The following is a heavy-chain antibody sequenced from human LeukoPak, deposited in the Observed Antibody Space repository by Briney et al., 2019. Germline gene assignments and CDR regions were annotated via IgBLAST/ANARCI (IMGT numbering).Heavy chain of an antibody. CDR3: ARRSSSLFYFGY. J-gene: IGHJ4*02. CDR2: IFYSGST. Sequence: PSETLSLTCTVSGGSITSYYWSWIRQPPGKGQEWIGHIFYSGSTKYNPSLKSRVTISVDTSKNQFSLKLSSVTAADTAVYYCARRSSSLFYFGYWGQGALVSVSS. V-gene: IGHV4-59*08. CDR1: GGSITSYY. D-gene: IGHD6-19*01.